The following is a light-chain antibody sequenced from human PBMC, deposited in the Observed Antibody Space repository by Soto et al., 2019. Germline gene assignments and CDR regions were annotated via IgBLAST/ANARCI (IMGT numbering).Light chain of an antibody. Sequence: EIVLTQSPATLSLSQVERATLSFRASQSVSSYFAWYQQKPGQAPRLLIYDASIRATDIPARFSGSGSGTDFTLTISSLEPGDFALYYCQQRSNWLTFGQGTRLEIK. CDR2: DAS. J-gene: IGKJ5*01. V-gene: IGKV3-11*01. CDR1: QSVSSY. CDR3: QQRSNWLT.